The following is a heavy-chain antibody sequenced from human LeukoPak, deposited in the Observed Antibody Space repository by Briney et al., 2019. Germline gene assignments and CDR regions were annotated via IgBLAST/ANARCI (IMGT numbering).Heavy chain of an antibody. CDR3: AKRGSFYRRQTSYGDSFDV. CDR2: ISGRADRT. D-gene: IGHD5/OR15-5a*01. Sequence: GGSLRLSCAASGFDFRGYGMSWFRQAPGQGLEWVSAISGRADRTHYADSVQGRFSVSRDNSNNILYLHMSGLRPEDTALYFCAKRGSFYRRQTSYGDSFDVWGQGTMVTVSS. CDR1: GFDFRGYG. V-gene: IGHV3-23*01. J-gene: IGHJ3*01.